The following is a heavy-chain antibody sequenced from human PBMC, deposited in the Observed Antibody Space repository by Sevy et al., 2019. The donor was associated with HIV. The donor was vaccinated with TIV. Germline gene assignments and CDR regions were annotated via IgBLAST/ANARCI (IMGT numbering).Heavy chain of an antibody. CDR1: GDSISSGGHY. D-gene: IGHD4-17*01. V-gene: IGHV4-31*03. J-gene: IGHJ4*02. Sequence: SETLSLTCTVSGDSISSGGHYWTWIRQRPGVGLEWIGDIYYSGRTHYSSSLDSRVTISLDMSQNQFSLRLNSVTAADTAVYFCARDASLVTTVDYFDYWGQGILVTVSS. CDR2: IYYSGRT. CDR3: ARDASLVTTVDYFDY.